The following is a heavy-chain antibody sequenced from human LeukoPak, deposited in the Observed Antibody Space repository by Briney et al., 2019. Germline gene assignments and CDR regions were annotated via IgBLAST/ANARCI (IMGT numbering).Heavy chain of an antibody. CDR2: IYYSGST. CDR1: GGSISSGGYY. CDR3: ARAPYGDGAGMDV. V-gene: IGHV4-31*03. Sequence: SQTLSLTCTVSGGSISSGGYYWSWIRQHPGKGLEWIGYIYYSGSTYYNPSLKSRVTTSVDTSKNQFSLKLSSVTAADTAVYYCARAPYGDGAGMDVWGQGTTVTVSS. D-gene: IGHD4-17*01. J-gene: IGHJ6*02.